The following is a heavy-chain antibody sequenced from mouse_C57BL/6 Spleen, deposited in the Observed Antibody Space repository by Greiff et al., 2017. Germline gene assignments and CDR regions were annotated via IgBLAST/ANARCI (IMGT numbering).Heavy chain of an antibody. CDR3: ARSGPITTVVAPFDY. J-gene: IGHJ2*01. CDR1: GYAFSSYW. Sequence: VQLVESGAELVKPGASVKISCKASGYAFSSYWMNWVKQRPGKGLEWIGQIYPGDGDTNYNGKFKGKATLTADKSSSTAYMQLSSLTSEDSAVYFCARSGPITTVVAPFDYWGQGTTLTVSS. V-gene: IGHV1-80*01. CDR2: IYPGDGDT. D-gene: IGHD1-1*01.